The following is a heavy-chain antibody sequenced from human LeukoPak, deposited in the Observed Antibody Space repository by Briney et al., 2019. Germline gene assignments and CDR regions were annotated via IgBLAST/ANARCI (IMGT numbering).Heavy chain of an antibody. CDR2: IKSKTDGGTT. J-gene: IGHJ4*02. CDR3: TTGIVGATLDY. Sequence: GGSLRLSCAASGFTFSNAWMSWVRQAPGKGLEWVGRIKSKTDGGTTDYAGPVKGRFTISRDDSKNTLYLQMNSLKTEDTAVYYCTTGIVGATLDYWGQGTLVTVSS. V-gene: IGHV3-15*01. CDR1: GFTFSNAW. D-gene: IGHD1-26*01.